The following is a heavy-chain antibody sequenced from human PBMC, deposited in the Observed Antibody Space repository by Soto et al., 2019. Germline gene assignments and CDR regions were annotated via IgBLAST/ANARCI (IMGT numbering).Heavy chain of an antibody. CDR3: ARGSGGSGWFGEYMCY. J-gene: IGHJ4*02. CDR2: IYYSGST. CDR1: GGSISSGDYY. D-gene: IGHD3-10*01. V-gene: IGHV4-30-4*01. Sequence: SETLSLTCTVSGGSISSGDYYWSWIRQPPGKGLEWIGYIYYSGSTYYNPSLKSRVTISVDTSKNQFSLKLSSVTAADTAVYYCARGSGGSGWFGEYMCYWGQGTLVTVSS.